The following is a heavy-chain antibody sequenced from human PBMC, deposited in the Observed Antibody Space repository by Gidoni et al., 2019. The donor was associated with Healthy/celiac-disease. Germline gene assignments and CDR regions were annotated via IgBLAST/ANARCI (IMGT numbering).Heavy chain of an antibody. CDR1: GYTFTSYA. V-gene: IGHV1-3*01. Sequence: QVQLVQSGAAVKKPEASVKVSCMASGYTFTSYAMPWVRQAPGQSLGWMGWMNAGNGNTKYSQKFQDRVTITRDTSASTAYMELSSLRSEDTAVYYCARERYWADAFDIWGQGTMVTVSS. J-gene: IGHJ3*02. D-gene: IGHD2-8*02. CDR3: ARERYWADAFDI. CDR2: MNAGNGNT.